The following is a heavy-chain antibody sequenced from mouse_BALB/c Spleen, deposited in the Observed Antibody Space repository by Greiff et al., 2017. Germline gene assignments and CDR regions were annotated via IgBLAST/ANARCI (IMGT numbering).Heavy chain of an antibody. CDR1: GFTFSSYA. V-gene: IGHV5-6-5*01. D-gene: IGHD2-1*01. CDR3: ARRDYGNYVDYFDY. Sequence: EVKLMESGGGLVKPGGSLKLSCAASGFTFSSYAMSWVRQTPEKRLEWVASISSGGSTYYPDSVKGRFTISRDNARNILYLQMSSLRSEDTAMYYCARRDYGNYVDYFDYWGQGTTLTVSS. J-gene: IGHJ2*01. CDR2: ISSGGST.